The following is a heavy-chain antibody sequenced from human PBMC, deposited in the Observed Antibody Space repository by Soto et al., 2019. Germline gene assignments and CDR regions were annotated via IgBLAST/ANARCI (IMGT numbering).Heavy chain of an antibody. D-gene: IGHD5-12*01. J-gene: IGHJ3*01. V-gene: IGHV1-58*01. CDR2: VVVGRGAT. CDR1: GCLFSTSA. CDR3: AATRLSGYSL. Sequence: QMQVEQSGPEVKKPGTSLKVSCKTSGCLFSTSAVHWVRQSRGQRLEWIGWVVVGRGATNYAHTFQERVTITTDMSTTTASLELTSLRSEDTAIYYCAATRLSGYSLWGRGTMVTVS.